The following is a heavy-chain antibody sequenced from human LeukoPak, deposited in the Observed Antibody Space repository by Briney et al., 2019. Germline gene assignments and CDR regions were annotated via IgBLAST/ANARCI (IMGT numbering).Heavy chain of an antibody. J-gene: IGHJ4*02. D-gene: IGHD2/OR15-2a*01. CDR2: INPSGSS. V-gene: IGHV4-34*01. CDR1: GGSFSGYS. CDR3: ARTQFLYFFDY. Sequence: SETLSLTCAVDGGSFSGYSWSWIRQSPGKGLEWIGGINPSGSSNNNPSLKSRVTMSVDTSKSQFSLKVTSMTAADTAIYYCARTQFLYFFDYWSQGTLVTVSS.